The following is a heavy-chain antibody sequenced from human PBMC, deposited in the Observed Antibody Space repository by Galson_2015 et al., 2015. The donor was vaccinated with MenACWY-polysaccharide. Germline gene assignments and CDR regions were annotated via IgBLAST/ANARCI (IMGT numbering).Heavy chain of an antibody. CDR3: ARPWGEPPGDFDY. CDR2: IDWDDDK. D-gene: IGHD3-16*01. J-gene: IGHJ4*02. V-gene: IGHV2-70*01. Sequence: PALVKPTQTLTLTCTFSGFSLSISRMSVSWIRQPPGKALEWLALIDWDDDKYYSTSLKTRLTISKDTSKNQVVLTMTNMDPVDTATYYCARPWGEPPGDFDYWGQGTLVTVSS. CDR1: GFSLSISRMS.